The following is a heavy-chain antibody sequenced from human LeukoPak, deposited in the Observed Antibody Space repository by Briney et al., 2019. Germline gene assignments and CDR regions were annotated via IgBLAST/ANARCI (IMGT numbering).Heavy chain of an antibody. CDR1: GYTFTSYY. CDR2: INPSGGST. D-gene: IGHD5-18*01. J-gene: IGHJ4*02. V-gene: IGHV1-46*01. CDR3: ARPAGVDTAMVHFDY. Sequence: ASVKVSCKASGYTFTSYYMHWVRQAPGQGLEWMGIINPSGGSTSYAQKFQGRVTMTRDTSTSTVYMELSSLRSEDTAVYYCARPAGVDTAMVHFDYWGQGTLVTVSS.